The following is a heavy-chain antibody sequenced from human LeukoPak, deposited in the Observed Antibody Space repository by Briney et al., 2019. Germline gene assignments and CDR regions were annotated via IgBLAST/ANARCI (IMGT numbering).Heavy chain of an antibody. CDR1: GFTFSSYA. J-gene: IGHJ4*02. CDR3: AKQGFGC. V-gene: IGHV3-23*01. CDR2: ISGSTDNT. Sequence: GGSLRLSCTASGFTFSSYAMSWVRQAPGEGLEWVSTISGSTDNTNYAEAVKGRFTISRDNSKNTMYLQMNSLRAEDTAVYYCAKQGFGCWGQGTLVTVSS.